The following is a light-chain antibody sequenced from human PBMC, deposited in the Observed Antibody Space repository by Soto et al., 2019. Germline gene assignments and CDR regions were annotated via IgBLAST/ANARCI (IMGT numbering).Light chain of an antibody. CDR3: QQYYSTPQT. CDR2: WAS. CDR1: QSVLYSSNNKNY. V-gene: IGKV4-1*01. J-gene: IGKJ1*01. Sequence: DIVMTQSPDSLAVSLGERATINCKSSQSVLYSSNNKNYLAWYQQKPGQAPKLLISWASTREFGVPDRFSGSGSGTDFTLTINTLQAEDVAVYYCQQYYSTPQTFGQGTKVEIK.